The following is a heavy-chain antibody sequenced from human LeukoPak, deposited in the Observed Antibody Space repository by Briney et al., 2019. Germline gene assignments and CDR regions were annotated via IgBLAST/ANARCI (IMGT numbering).Heavy chain of an antibody. J-gene: IGHJ3*02. CDR3: ARFSAVDYYDSGDYYPGAFDI. V-gene: IGHV4-59*01. CDR2: IYYSGST. CDR1: GGSISSYY. Sequence: SETLSLTCTVSGGSISSYYWSWIRQSPGKGLEWIGYIYYSGSTNYNPSLKSRVTISVDTAKNQFSLKLNSVTAADTAVYFCARFSAVDYYDSGDYYPGAFDIWGQGTMVTVSS. D-gene: IGHD3-22*01.